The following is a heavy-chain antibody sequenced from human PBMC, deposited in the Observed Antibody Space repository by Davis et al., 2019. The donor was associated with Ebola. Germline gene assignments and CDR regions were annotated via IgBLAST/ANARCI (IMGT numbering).Heavy chain of an antibody. CDR3: ARGRKLSSGWLNWFDP. CDR1: GYTFTGYY. J-gene: IGHJ5*02. D-gene: IGHD6-19*01. V-gene: IGHV1-2*04. Sequence: AASVKVSCKASGYTFTGYYMHWVRQAPGQGLEWMGWINPNSGGTNYAQKFQGWVTMTRDTSISPAYMELSRLRSDDTAVYYCARGRKLSSGWLNWFDPWGQGTLVTVSS. CDR2: INPNSGGT.